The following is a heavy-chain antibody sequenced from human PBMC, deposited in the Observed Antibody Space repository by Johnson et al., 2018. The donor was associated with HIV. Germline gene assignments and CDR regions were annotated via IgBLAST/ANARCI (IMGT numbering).Heavy chain of an antibody. V-gene: IGHV3-20*04. Sequence: VQLVESGGGVVRPGESLRLSCAASGFTFDEHGMSWVRQAPGKGLEWVSGIAWNGDTTGYADSVKGLFTISRDNVKKSLYLQMNDLRAEDTALYYCSRPWGASSSPDSFDLWGQGTMVTVSS. D-gene: IGHD6-13*01. CDR2: IAWNGDTT. J-gene: IGHJ3*01. CDR1: GFTFDEHG. CDR3: SRPWGASSSPDSFDL.